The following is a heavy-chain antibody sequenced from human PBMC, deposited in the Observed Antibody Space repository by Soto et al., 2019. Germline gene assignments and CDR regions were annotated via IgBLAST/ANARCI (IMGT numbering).Heavy chain of an antibody. CDR2: ISAYNGNT. D-gene: IGHD3-3*01. J-gene: IGHJ6*02. CDR1: GYTFTSYG. Sequence: GASVKVSCKASGYTFTSYGISWVRQAPGQGLEWMGWISAYNGNTNYAQKLQGRVTMTTDTSTSTAYMELRGRRSDDTAVYYCARDRSDYYDFWSGYYYYGMDVWGQGTTVTVSS. V-gene: IGHV1-18*01. CDR3: ARDRSDYYDFWSGYYYYGMDV.